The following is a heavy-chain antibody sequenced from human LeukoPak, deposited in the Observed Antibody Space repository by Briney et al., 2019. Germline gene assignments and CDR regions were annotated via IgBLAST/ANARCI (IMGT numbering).Heavy chain of an antibody. J-gene: IGHJ5*02. D-gene: IGHD5-12*01. V-gene: IGHV4-34*01. CDR1: GESFSGYY. CDR2: IYYSGST. CDR3: ARVKRGYSGYDLTGTNWFDP. Sequence: SETLSLTCAVYGESFSGYYWSWIRQPPGKGLEWIGSIYYSGSTYYNPSLKSRVTISVDTSKNQFSLKLSSVTAADTAVYYCARVKRGYSGYDLTGTNWFDPWGQGTLVTVSS.